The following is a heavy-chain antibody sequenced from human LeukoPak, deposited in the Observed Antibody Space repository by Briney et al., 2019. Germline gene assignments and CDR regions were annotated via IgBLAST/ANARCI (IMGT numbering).Heavy chain of an antibody. CDR3: ARPRIMITQDAFDI. V-gene: IGHV3-23*01. CDR1: GFSFSSYA. D-gene: IGHD3-16*01. Sequence: GGSLRLSCAASGFSFSSYAMTGVRQAPGKGLEWVSVISGDGGSAYYADSVKGRFTISRDNSKNTLYLQMNSLRAEDTAVYYCARPRIMITQDAFDIWGQGTMVTVSS. CDR2: ISGDGGSA. J-gene: IGHJ3*02.